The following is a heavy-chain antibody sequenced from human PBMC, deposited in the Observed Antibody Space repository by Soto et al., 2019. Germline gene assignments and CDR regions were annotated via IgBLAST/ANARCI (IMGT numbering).Heavy chain of an antibody. D-gene: IGHD4-17*01. V-gene: IGHV3-23*01. Sequence: EVQLLESGGGLVQPGGSLRLSCAASGFTFSSYAMSWVRQAPGKGLEWVSAISGSGGSTYYADSVKGRFTISRDNSKNTLDLQRHSLRAGDTAVYYFAKDAYGDPGGYFDLWGRGTLVTVSS. CDR1: GFTFSSYA. J-gene: IGHJ2*01. CDR2: ISGSGGST. CDR3: AKDAYGDPGGYFDL.